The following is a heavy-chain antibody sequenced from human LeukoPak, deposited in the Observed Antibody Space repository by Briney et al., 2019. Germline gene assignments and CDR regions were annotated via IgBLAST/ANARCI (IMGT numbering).Heavy chain of an antibody. D-gene: IGHD6-19*01. CDR2: ISYDGSNK. CDR3: ATHPSSGWYR. J-gene: IGHJ4*02. V-gene: IGHV3-30-3*01. CDR1: GFTFSSYA. Sequence: PGRSLRLSCAASGFTFSSYAMHWVRQAPGKGLEWVAVISYDGSNKYYADSVKGRFTISRDNSKNTLYLQINSLRAEDTAVYYCATHPSSGWYRWGQGTLVTVSS.